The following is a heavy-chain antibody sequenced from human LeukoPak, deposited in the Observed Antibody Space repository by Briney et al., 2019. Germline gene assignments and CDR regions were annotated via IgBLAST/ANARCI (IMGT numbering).Heavy chain of an antibody. J-gene: IGHJ4*02. D-gene: IGHD6-13*01. CDR3: ARDSGAAAGRSFDS. V-gene: IGHV4-39*07. CDR1: GGSISRSSYY. CDR2: IYYSGST. Sequence: SETLSLTCTVSGGSISRSSYYWGWIRQPPGKGLEWIGSIYYSGSTYYNPSLKSRVTISVDTSKNQFSLKLSSVTAADTAVYYCARDSGAAAGRSFDSWGQGTLVTVSS.